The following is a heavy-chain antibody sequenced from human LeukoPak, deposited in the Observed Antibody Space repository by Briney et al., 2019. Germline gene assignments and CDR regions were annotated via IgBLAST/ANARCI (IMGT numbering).Heavy chain of an antibody. CDR2: IYYSGST. D-gene: IGHD3-22*01. CDR1: GGSISSYY. V-gene: IGHV4-59*01. CDR3: TRGSIAYYYMDV. J-gene: IGHJ6*03. Sequence: SETLSLTCAVSGGSISSYYWSWLRQPPGKGLEWIGNIYYSGSTNYNPSLKSRVTISVDTSKNQFSLKLSSVTAADTAVYYCTRGSIAYYYMDVWGKGATVTISS.